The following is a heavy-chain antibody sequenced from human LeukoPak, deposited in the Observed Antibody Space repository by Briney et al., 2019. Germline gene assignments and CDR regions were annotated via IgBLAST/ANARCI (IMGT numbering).Heavy chain of an antibody. CDR2: INPNSGGT. Sequence: ASVKVSCKASGYTFTGYYMHWVRQAPGQGLEWMGWINPNSGGTNYAQKLQGRVTMTTDTSTSTAYMELRSLRSDDTAVYYCARLALEIYYYYGMDVWGQGTTVTVSS. CDR1: GYTFTGYY. J-gene: IGHJ6*02. V-gene: IGHV1-2*02. D-gene: IGHD1-1*01. CDR3: ARLALEIYYYYGMDV.